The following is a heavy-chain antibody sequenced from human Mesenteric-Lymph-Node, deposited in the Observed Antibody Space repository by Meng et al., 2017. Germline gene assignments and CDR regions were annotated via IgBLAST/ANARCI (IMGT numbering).Heavy chain of an antibody. CDR3: ARHRGNYYQSFLH. V-gene: IGHV4-39*01. CDR1: GDSISSNSYY. D-gene: IGHD1-26*01. CDR2: IDYSGIT. J-gene: IGHJ1*01. Sequence: QLKDSGPGPVNSSETLSLTCTVSGDSISSNSYYWGWIRQPPGKGLEWIASIDYSGITFQNPSLKSRLTTSVDTSKNQFSLQLRFVTAADTAVYYCARHRGNYYQSFLHWGQGTLVTVSS.